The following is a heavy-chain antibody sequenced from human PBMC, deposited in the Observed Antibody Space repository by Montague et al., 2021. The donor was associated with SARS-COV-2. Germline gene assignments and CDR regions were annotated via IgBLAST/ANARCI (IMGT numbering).Heavy chain of an antibody. J-gene: IGHJ4*02. CDR1: GGSISSGGYY. V-gene: IGHV4-39*01. Sequence: LSLTCTFSGGSISSGGYYWDWIRQPPGMGLEWIGTIYYSGSTDYNPSLKSRVTISVDTSRNQFSLKVSSVTAADTAVYYCATTGGPTTVAGPFDYWGQGTPVTVAS. D-gene: IGHD6-19*01. CDR3: ATTGGPTTVAGPFDY. CDR2: IYYSGST.